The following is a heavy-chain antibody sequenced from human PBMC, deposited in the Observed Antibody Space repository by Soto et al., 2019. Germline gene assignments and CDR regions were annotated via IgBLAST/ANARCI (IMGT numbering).Heavy chain of an antibody. Sequence: QITLKESGPTVVKPTETLTLTCTFSGFSLTTSGVGVGWVRQSPGKAPEWLAIIYWDDDKRYSTSLKCRLTITKDTSKNQVVLTMANVDPADTATYYCAHRVLRTVFGLVTTTAIYFDFWGQGTPVVVSS. V-gene: IGHV2-5*02. CDR1: GFSLTTSGVG. CDR2: IYWDDDK. D-gene: IGHD3-3*01. CDR3: AHRVLRTVFGLVTTTAIYFDF. J-gene: IGHJ4*02.